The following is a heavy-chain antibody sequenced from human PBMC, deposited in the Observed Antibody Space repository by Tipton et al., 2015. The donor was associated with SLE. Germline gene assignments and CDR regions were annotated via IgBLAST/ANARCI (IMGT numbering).Heavy chain of an antibody. D-gene: IGHD5-18*01. CDR1: GFTFSSYS. CDR2: ISWDGGST. Sequence: SLRLSCAASGFTFSSYSMNWVRQAPGKGLEWVSLISWDGGSTYYADSVKGRFTISRDNSKNSLYLQMNSLRTEDTALYYCAKDRGLVDTAMDYWGQGTLVTVSS. J-gene: IGHJ4*02. CDR3: AKDRGLVDTAMDY. V-gene: IGHV3-43*01.